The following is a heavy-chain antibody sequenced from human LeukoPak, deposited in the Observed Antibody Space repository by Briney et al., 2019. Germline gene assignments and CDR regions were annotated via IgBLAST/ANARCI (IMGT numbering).Heavy chain of an antibody. CDR2: ISSSGSTI. D-gene: IGHD3-10*01. J-gene: IGHJ4*02. CDR1: GFTFSNYY. CDR3: ARDPRHYGSGSYYRGFDY. V-gene: IGHV3-11*04. Sequence: PGGSLRLSCAASGFTFSNYYMRLIRQASRKGLKWVSYISSSGSTIYYADSVKGRFTISRDKAKNSLYLQMNSLRAEDTAVYYCARDPRHYGSGSYYRGFDYWGQGTLVTVSS.